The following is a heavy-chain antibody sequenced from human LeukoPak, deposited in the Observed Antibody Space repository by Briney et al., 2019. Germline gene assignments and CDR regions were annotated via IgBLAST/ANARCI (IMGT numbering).Heavy chain of an antibody. CDR3: ARDDLVYGVHYGMDV. Sequence: PSETLSLTCTVPGGSISSYYWSWIRQTAGKGLEWIGRSYNSGNTNYNPSLKSRLTMSVDTSKNQLSLKLSSVTAADTAVYYCARDDLVYGVHYGMDVWGQGTTVTVSS. D-gene: IGHD2-8*01. CDR2: SYNSGNT. V-gene: IGHV4-4*07. J-gene: IGHJ6*02. CDR1: GGSISSYY.